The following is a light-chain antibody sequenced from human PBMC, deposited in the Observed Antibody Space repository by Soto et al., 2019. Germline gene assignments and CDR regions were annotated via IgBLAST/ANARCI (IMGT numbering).Light chain of an antibody. CDR1: QSVLYSSNNKNY. J-gene: IGKJ4*01. V-gene: IGKV4-1*01. CDR3: QQYYTAPLT. CDR2: WAS. Sequence: DIVMTQSPVSLAVSLGERATINCKSSQSVLYSSNNKNYLAWYQQKPGQPPQLLIYWASTRESGVPDRFSGSGSGTDFARTISNLQAEDGAVYYCQQYYTAPLTFGGGTKVEIK.